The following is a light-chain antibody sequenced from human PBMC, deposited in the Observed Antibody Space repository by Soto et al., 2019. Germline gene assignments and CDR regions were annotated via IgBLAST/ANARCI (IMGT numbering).Light chain of an antibody. CDR1: QGISSY. CDR3: QQLNSYPFLT. V-gene: IGKV1-9*01. CDR2: AAS. J-gene: IGKJ4*01. Sequence: DIQLTQSPSFLSASVGDRVTITCRASQGISSYLAWYQQKPGKAPKLLIYAASTLQNGVPSRFSGSGSGTEFSLTIISLQPEDFATYYCQQLNSYPFLTFGGGTKVEIK.